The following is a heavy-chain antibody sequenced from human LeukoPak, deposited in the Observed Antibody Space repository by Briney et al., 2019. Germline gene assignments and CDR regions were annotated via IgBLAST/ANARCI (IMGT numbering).Heavy chain of an antibody. J-gene: IGHJ4*02. V-gene: IGHV1-18*01. D-gene: IGHD3-9*01. CDR2: ISAYNGNT. CDR1: GGTFSSYA. Sequence: ASVKVSCKASGGTFSSYAISWVRQAPGQGLEWMGWISAYNGNTNYAQKLQGRVTMTTDTSTSTAYMELRSLRSDDTAVYYCARVQSPYFYDILTGYSTFDYWGQGTLVTVSS. CDR3: ARVQSPYFYDILTGYSTFDY.